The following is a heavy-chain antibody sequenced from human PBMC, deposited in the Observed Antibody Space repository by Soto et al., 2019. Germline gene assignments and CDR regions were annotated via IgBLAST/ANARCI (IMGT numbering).Heavy chain of an antibody. CDR2: IYYGGSA. J-gene: IGHJ5*02. Sequence: SETLSLTCTVSGGSLSTNVDFWAWIRQPPGKGLEWIGTIYYGGSAYYNPSLKSRVTMSVATSKNQFSLKVNSVIAADTALYYCARPPSTNWFDPWAQGPPVT. CDR1: GGSLSTNVDF. CDR3: ARPPSTNWFDP. V-gene: IGHV4-39*01.